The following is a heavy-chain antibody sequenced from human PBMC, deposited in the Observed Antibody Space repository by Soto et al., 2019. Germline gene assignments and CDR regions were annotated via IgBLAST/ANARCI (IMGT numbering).Heavy chain of an antibody. V-gene: IGHV3-23*01. D-gene: IGHD6-19*01. Sequence: VQLLESGGGLVQPGGSLRLSCAASGFTFSGSATTWVRQAPGKWLEYVSSITSSGSEVFHAASVKGRFTMSRDNSKNMLYLQTNSLRAEDTAVYYCAKEGYDSGWYWDSWGQGALVTVSS. CDR1: GFTFSGSA. J-gene: IGHJ4*02. CDR2: ITSSGSEV. CDR3: AKEGYDSGWYWDS.